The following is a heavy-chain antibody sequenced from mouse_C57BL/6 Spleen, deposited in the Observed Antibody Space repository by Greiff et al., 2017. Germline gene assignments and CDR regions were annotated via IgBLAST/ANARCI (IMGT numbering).Heavy chain of an antibody. CDR3: ARSWFAY. Sequence: QVQLKESGPELVKPGASVKISCKASGYTFTDYYINWVKQRPGQGLEWLGWIYPGSGNTKYNEKFKGKATLTVDTSYSTAYMQLSSLTSEDSAVYYCARSWFAYWGQGTLVTVSA. J-gene: IGHJ3*01. CDR2: IYPGSGNT. CDR1: GYTFTDYY. V-gene: IGHV1-84*01.